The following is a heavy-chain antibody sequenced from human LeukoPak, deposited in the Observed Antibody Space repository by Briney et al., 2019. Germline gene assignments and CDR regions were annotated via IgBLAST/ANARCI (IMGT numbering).Heavy chain of an antibody. V-gene: IGHV4-34*01. CDR3: ARAYSNYVYYYMDV. Sequence: SETLSLTCAVYGGSFSGYYWSWIRQPPGKGLEWIGEINHSGSSNYNPSLKSRVTISVDTSKNQFSLKLSSVTAADTAVYYCARAYSNYVYYYMDVWGKGTTVTVPS. J-gene: IGHJ6*03. D-gene: IGHD4-11*01. CDR2: INHSGSS. CDR1: GGSFSGYY.